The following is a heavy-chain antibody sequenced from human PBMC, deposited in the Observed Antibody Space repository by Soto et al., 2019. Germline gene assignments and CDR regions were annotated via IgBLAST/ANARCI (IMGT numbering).Heavy chain of an antibody. CDR2: ISSSSSYI. D-gene: IGHD3-9*01. J-gene: IGHJ1*01. V-gene: IGHV3-21*01. CDR1: GFTFSSYS. CDR3: ARDSDILTLGYFQH. Sequence: GGSLRLSCAASGFTFSSYSMNWVRQAPGKGLEWVSSISSSSSYIYYADSVKGRFTISRDNAKNSLYLQMNSLRAEDTAVYYCARDSDILTLGYFQHWGQGTLVTVSS.